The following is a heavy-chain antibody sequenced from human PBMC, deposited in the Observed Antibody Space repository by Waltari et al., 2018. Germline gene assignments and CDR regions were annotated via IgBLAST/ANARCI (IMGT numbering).Heavy chain of an antibody. J-gene: IGHJ4*02. Sequence: QVQLQESGPGLVKPSQTLSLTCTVSGGSISSGDYYWSWIRQPPGKGLEWIGYIYYSGSTYYNPSLKSRVTISVDTSKNQFSLKLSSVTAADTAVYYCAGAGYCTGGVCYRGRPLDYWGQGTLVTVSS. CDR2: IYYSGST. CDR1: GGSISSGDYY. CDR3: AGAGYCTGGVCYRGRPLDY. V-gene: IGHV4-30-4*08. D-gene: IGHD2-8*02.